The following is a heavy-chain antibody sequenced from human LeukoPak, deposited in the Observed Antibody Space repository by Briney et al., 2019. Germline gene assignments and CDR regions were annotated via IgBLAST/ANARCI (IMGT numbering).Heavy chain of an antibody. V-gene: IGHV3-20*04. CDR2: INWNGGST. Sequence: GGSLRLSCAASGFTFDDYAMSWVRQVPGKGLEWVSGINWNGGSTGYADSVKGRFTISRDNAKNSLYLQMNSLRAEDTALYYCARTDPHYDSSGYTDYWGQGTLVTVSS. D-gene: IGHD3-22*01. J-gene: IGHJ4*02. CDR1: GFTFDDYA. CDR3: ARTDPHYDSSGYTDY.